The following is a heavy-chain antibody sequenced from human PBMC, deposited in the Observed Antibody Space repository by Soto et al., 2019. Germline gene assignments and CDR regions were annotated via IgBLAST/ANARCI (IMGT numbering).Heavy chain of an antibody. V-gene: IGHV4-34*01. Sequence: SETLSLTCAVYCGSFSGYYWSWIRQPPGNGLYCNGEINHSVITSXXPSLKSRXXISVDTSKNHXSLKLXSITAAYTASXYCARARSVVRGFFNYGTDVWGQGTTVX. CDR2: INHSVIT. J-gene: IGHJ6*02. CDR1: CGSFSGYY. CDR3: ARARSVVRGFFNYGTDV. D-gene: IGHD3-10*01.